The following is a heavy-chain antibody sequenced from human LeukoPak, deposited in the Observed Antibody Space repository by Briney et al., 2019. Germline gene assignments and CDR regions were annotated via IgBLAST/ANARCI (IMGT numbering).Heavy chain of an antibody. CDR3: AKSGYSTKGDFDY. V-gene: IGHV3-23*01. CDR1: AFTFSSYA. D-gene: IGHD6-13*01. Sequence: PGGSLRLSCAASAFTFSSYAMSWVRQAPGKGLEWVSAISGSGGSTYYADSVKGRFTISRDNSKSTLYLQMNSLRAEDTAVYYCAKSGYSTKGDFDYWGQGTLVTVSS. J-gene: IGHJ4*02. CDR2: ISGSGGST.